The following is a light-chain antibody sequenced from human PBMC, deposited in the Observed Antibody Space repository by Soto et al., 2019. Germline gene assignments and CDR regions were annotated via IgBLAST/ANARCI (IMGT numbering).Light chain of an antibody. CDR3: CSYAGSYTLFL. Sequence: QSALTQPRSVSGSPGQSVTISCTGTNRDVGGYNYVSWYQQHPDKAPKLLIYDVTERPSGVSDRFSGSKSGNTASLTISGLQAEDEGDYYCCSYAGSYTLFLFGGGTKLTVL. CDR2: DVT. V-gene: IGLV2-11*01. J-gene: IGLJ2*01. CDR1: NRDVGGYNY.